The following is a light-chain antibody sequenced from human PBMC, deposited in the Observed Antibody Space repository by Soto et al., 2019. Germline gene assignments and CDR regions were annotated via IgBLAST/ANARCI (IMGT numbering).Light chain of an antibody. CDR2: GAS. Sequence: EIVLTQSPGTLSLSPGERATLSCGASQSVATYYLGWFQQKAGQAPRLLIYGASSRATGIPDRFSGSGSGTHFTLTISSLQPEDFATYYCQQLNSYPPITFGQGTRLEIK. CDR1: QSVATYY. CDR3: QQLNSYPPIT. V-gene: IGKV3-20*01. J-gene: IGKJ5*01.